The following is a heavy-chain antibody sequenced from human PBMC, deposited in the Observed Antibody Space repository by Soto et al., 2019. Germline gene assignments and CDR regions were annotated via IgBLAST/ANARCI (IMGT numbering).Heavy chain of an antibody. CDR1: GGSTSSYY. Sequence: SETLSLTCTVSGGSTSSYYWSWIRQPPGKGLEWIGYMYYGGRTNYNPSLKSRVTISVDTSKMQVSLKLSSVTAADTAVYFCARGTPSPLIVRSSRGPWFDPWGQGTLVTVS. J-gene: IGHJ5*02. CDR3: ARGTPSPLIVRSSRGPWFDP. D-gene: IGHD2-15*01. CDR2: MYYGGRT. V-gene: IGHV4-59*08.